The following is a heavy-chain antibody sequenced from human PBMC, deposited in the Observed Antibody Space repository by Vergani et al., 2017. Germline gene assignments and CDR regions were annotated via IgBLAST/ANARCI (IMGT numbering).Heavy chain of an antibody. CDR3: ARGGKRYSSYDAFDI. D-gene: IGHD5-18*01. Sequence: QVQLVESGGGVVQPGRSLRLSCAASGFTFSSYAMHCVRQAPGKGLEWVAVISYDGSNKYYADSVKGRFTISRDNSKNTLYLQMNSLRAEDTAVYYCARGGKRYSSYDAFDIWGQGTMVTVSS. J-gene: IGHJ3*02. CDR1: GFTFSSYA. CDR2: ISYDGSNK. V-gene: IGHV3-30*01.